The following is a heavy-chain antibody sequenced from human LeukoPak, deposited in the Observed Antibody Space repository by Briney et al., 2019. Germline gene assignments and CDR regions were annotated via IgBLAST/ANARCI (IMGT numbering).Heavy chain of an antibody. Sequence: GGSLRLSCAASGFAFSSYGINWVRQAPGKGLEWVSSISSSSDYIYYADSVKGRFTISRDNAKSSLYLQMNNLRAEDTAVYYCARSRSIAARVNWLDPWGQGTLITVSS. CDR1: GFAFSSYG. CDR2: ISSSSDYI. J-gene: IGHJ5*02. D-gene: IGHD6-6*01. V-gene: IGHV3-21*01. CDR3: ARSRSIAARVNWLDP.